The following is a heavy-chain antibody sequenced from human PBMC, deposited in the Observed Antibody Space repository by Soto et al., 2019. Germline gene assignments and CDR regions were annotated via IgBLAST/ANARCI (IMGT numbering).Heavy chain of an antibody. CDR2: IFHTGDT. Sequence: TLSLTCSVSTYSISSGFFWGWIRQPPGKGLEWIGSIFHTGDTYYNPSLKSRITMSVDTSRNQFSLKLTSLTAADTAVYYCARDTNSLDPWGQGTLVTVSS. V-gene: IGHV4-38-2*02. J-gene: IGHJ5*02. CDR1: TYSISSGFF. D-gene: IGHD1-1*01. CDR3: ARDTNSLDP.